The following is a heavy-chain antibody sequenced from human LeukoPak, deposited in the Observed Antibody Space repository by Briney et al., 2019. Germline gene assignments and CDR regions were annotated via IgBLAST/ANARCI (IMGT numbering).Heavy chain of an antibody. CDR2: INHRGST. D-gene: IGHD3-22*01. CDR3: ARADEYYYDSSGYFGY. CDR1: GGSFSGYY. J-gene: IGHJ4*02. V-gene: IGHV4-34*01. Sequence: PSETLSLTCAVYGGSFSGYYWSWIRQPPGKGLEWIGEINHRGSTNYNPSLKSRVTISVDTSKNQFSLKLSSVTAADTAVYYCARADEYYYDSSGYFGYWGQGTLVTVSS.